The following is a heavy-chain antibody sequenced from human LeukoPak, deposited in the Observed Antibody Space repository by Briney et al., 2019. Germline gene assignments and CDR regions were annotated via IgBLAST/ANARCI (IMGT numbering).Heavy chain of an antibody. V-gene: IGHV4-59*01. D-gene: IGHD6-6*01. Sequence: SETLSLTCTVSGGSISSYYWSWIRQPPGKGLEWIGYIYYSGSTNYNPSLKSRVTISVDTSKNQFSLKLSSVTAADTAVYYCARLETIAARPDYWGQGTLVTVSS. CDR3: ARLETIAARPDY. J-gene: IGHJ4*02. CDR1: GGSISSYY. CDR2: IYYSGST.